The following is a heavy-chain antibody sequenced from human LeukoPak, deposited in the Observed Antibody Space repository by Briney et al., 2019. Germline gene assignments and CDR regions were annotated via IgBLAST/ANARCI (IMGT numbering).Heavy chain of an antibody. CDR1: GFTLSNYD. V-gene: IGHV3-21*01. CDR2: ISTSSRYI. Sequence: PGGSLRLSCAASGFTLSNYDMNWVRQAPGKGLEWVSSISTSSRYIYYKDSVRGRFTISRDDAKKSLYLEMTSLRAEDTAVYYCARADCSSSTCYLRRSWFDPWGQGTLVTVSS. J-gene: IGHJ5*02. CDR3: ARADCSSSTCYLRRSWFDP. D-gene: IGHD2-2*01.